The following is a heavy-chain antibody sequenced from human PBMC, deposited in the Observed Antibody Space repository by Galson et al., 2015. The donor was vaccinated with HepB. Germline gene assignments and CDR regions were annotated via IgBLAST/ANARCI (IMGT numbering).Heavy chain of an antibody. J-gene: IGHJ4*02. CDR3: TRHFKDGHKFYY. V-gene: IGHV3-73*01. Sequence: SLRLSCAASGFTFSGSAMHWVRQASGKGLEWVGRIRSQANSYATTYAASMKGRFTISRDDSKNTAYLQMNSLKTEDTAVYYCTRHFKDGHKFYYWGQGTLVTVSS. CDR1: GFTFSGSA. D-gene: IGHD5-24*01. CDR2: IRSQANSYAT.